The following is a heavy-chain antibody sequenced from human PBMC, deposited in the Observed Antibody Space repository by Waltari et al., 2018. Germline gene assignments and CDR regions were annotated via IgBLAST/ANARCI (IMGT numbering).Heavy chain of an antibody. V-gene: IGHV1-8*01. J-gene: IGHJ5*02. CDR1: GYTFTHYD. CDR3: ARGAAPGKGAHWFDP. CDR2: INPNGGNN. D-gene: IGHD6-13*01. Sequence: QVQLVQSGAEVRKPGASVKVSCKASGYTFTHYDINWVRQGTGQGLEWKGWINPNGGNNGYEQSFQDRLNMTTDTSINTAYMELRGLTSDDTAVYYCARGAAPGKGAHWFDPWGQGTLVIVSS.